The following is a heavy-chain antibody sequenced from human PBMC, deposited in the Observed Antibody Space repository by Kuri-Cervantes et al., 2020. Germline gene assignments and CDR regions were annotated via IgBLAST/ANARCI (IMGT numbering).Heavy chain of an antibody. V-gene: IGHV3-30*07. D-gene: IGHD3-10*01. CDR1: GFTFSSYT. CDR2: ISYDGSNK. CDR3: AIDSRGPGTIDY. Sequence: GESLKISCAASGFTFSSYTMHWVRQAPGKGLEWVALISYDGSNKYYADPVKGRFTISRDNAKNSLYLQMNSLRAEDTAVYYFAIDSRGPGTIDYWGQGTLVTVSS. J-gene: IGHJ4*02.